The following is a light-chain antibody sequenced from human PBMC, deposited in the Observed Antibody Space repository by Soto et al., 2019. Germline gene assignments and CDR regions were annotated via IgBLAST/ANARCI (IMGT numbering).Light chain of an antibody. Sequence: DIVMTQSPLSLPVTTGEPASISCRSRRHLMHSNGYNYLDWYLQKPGQSPQLLIYLGSNRASGVPDRFSGSGSGTDFILRISRVEAEDVGVYYCMQTLQTPTFGQGTKVDIK. CDR2: LGS. CDR1: RHLMHSNGYNY. CDR3: MQTLQTPT. J-gene: IGKJ1*01. V-gene: IGKV2-28*01.